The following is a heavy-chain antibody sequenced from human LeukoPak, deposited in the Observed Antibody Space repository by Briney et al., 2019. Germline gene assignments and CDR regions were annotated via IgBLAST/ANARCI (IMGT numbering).Heavy chain of an antibody. CDR2: IRGPAGST. Sequence: GGSLRLSCAASGFIISSYTMSWVRQAPGRGLEWLSSIRGPAGSTYYAASVRGRFTISRDSSKNAMYLQMDSLRTEDTALYYCATPTTYFHDSSAFDWGQGALVTVSS. CDR1: GFIISSYT. D-gene: IGHD3-22*01. J-gene: IGHJ4*02. V-gene: IGHV3-23*01. CDR3: ATPTTYFHDSSAFD.